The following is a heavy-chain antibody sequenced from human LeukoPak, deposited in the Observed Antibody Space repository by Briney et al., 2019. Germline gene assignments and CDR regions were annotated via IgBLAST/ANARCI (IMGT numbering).Heavy chain of an antibody. V-gene: IGHV4-34*01. CDR3: ARRRYYDSSGYSAFDY. D-gene: IGHD3-22*01. J-gene: IGHJ4*02. CDR1: GGSFSGYY. Sequence: SETLSLTCAVYGGSFSGYYWSWIRQPPEKGLECIGEINRSGSTNYNPSLKSRVTISADTSRNQFSLKLSSVTAADTAVYYCARRRYYDSSGYSAFDYWGQGTLVTVST. CDR2: INRSGST.